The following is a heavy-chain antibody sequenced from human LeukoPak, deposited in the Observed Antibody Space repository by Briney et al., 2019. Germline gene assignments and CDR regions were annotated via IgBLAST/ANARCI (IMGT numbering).Heavy chain of an antibody. V-gene: IGHV4-39*07. D-gene: IGHD6-13*01. CDR1: GGSISNTSSY. CDR3: VRGQQLEYFQH. Sequence: SETLSLTCSVSGGSISNTSSYWGWIRQTPGKGLEWIGSIYRSGSTYYNPSLKSRVTILVDTSKNQFSLKLNSVTAADTAVYYCVRGQQLEYFQHWGQGTLVTVSS. J-gene: IGHJ1*01. CDR2: IYRSGST.